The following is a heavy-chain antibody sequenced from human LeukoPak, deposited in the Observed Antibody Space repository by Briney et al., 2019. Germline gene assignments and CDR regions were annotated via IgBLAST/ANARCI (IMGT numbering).Heavy chain of an antibody. V-gene: IGHV4-4*07. J-gene: IGHJ5*02. Sequence: SETLSLTCTVSGGSISSYYWSWIRQPAGKGLEWIGRIYTSGSTNYNPSLKSRVATSVDTSKNQFSLKLSSVTAADTAVYYCARDHRQYYDFWSGYYSGYNWFDPWGQGTLVTVSS. CDR1: GGSISSYY. CDR3: ARDHRQYYDFWSGYYSGYNWFDP. D-gene: IGHD3-3*01. CDR2: IYTSGST.